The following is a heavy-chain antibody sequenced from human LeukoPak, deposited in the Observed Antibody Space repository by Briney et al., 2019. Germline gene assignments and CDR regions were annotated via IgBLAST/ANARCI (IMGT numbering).Heavy chain of an antibody. V-gene: IGHV3-11*04. J-gene: IGHJ4*02. CDR2: MGSSGTKI. Sequence: SGGSLRLSCAVSGFTLSDYYMSCIRQAPGRGLEGVSYMGSSGTKIYYTGSVKGRFTISRDIAKKSVYLQMNSLRAEDTAVYYCARGGWETYFDYWGLGTLVTVSS. CDR3: ARGGWETYFDY. CDR1: GFTLSDYY. D-gene: IGHD1-26*01.